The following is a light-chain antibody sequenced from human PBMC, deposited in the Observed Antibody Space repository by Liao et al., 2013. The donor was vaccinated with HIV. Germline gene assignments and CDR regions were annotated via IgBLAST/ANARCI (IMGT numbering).Light chain of an antibody. J-gene: IGLJ1*01. CDR1: KLGDKY. V-gene: IGLV3-1*01. CDR2: QDV. CDR3: QVWDSSSDHRV. Sequence: SYELTQAPSVSVSPGQTASITCSGDKLGDKYVYWYQQKPGQSPVLVIYQDVKRPSGIPERFSGSNSGNTATLTISRVEAGDEADYYCQVWDSSSDHRVFGTGTKVTVL.